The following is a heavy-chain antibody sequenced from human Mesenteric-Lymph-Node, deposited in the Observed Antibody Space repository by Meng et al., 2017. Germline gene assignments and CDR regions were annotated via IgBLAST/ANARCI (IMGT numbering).Heavy chain of an antibody. D-gene: IGHD4-17*01. CDR2: IYHSGST. J-gene: IGHJ6*02. Sequence: SETLSLTCAVSGGSISSSNWWSWVRQPPGKGLEWIGEIYHSGSTYYNPSLKSRVTISVDTSKNQFSLKLSSVTAADTAVYYCARERDYGDSPYYYYYGMDVWGQGTTVTVSS. CDR3: ARERDYGDSPYYYYYGMDV. CDR1: GGSISSSNW. V-gene: IGHV4-4*02.